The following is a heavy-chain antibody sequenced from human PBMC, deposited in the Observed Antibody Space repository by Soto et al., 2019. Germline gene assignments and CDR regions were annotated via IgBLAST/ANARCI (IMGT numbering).Heavy chain of an antibody. V-gene: IGHV3-48*01. CDR3: ARADSGYAHGYYYYGMDV. D-gene: IGHD5-12*01. Sequence: GSLRLSCAASGFTFSSYSMNWVRQAPGKGLECVSYISSSSSTIYYADSVKGRFTISRDNAKNSLYLQMNSLRAEDTAVYYCARADSGYAHGYYYYGMDVWGQGTTVTVSS. J-gene: IGHJ6*02. CDR1: GFTFSSYS. CDR2: ISSSSSTI.